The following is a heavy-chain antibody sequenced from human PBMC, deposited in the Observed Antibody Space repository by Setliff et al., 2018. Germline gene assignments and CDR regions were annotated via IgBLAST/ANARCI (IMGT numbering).Heavy chain of an antibody. Sequence: SETLSLTCTVSGASIISDSYSWGWVRQPPGKGLEWIGTVHYSGDTYYNPYLESRITISVDTSKNQFSLSLSSVTAADTAVYYCARQTADTFHYYYMDVWCKGTTVTVSS. V-gene: IGHV4-39*01. CDR1: GASIISDSYS. CDR3: ARQTADTFHYYYMDV. CDR2: VHYSGDT. D-gene: IGHD6-19*01. J-gene: IGHJ6*03.